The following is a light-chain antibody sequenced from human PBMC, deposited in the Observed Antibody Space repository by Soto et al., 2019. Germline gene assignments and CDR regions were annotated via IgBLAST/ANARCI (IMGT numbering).Light chain of an antibody. CDR3: QQYASSPLT. V-gene: IGKV3-20*01. Sequence: EIVLTQSPGTLSLSPGERATLSCRASQTVAKNYLAWYQQQPGQAPSLLIYDASTRATGIPDRFTGSGSATDFTLTISRLEPEDFAVYYCQQYASSPLTFGGGTKVEIK. CDR2: DAS. J-gene: IGKJ4*01. CDR1: QTVAKNY.